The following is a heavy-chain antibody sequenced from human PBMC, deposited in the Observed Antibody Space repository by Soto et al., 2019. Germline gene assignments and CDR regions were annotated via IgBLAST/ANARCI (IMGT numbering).Heavy chain of an antibody. CDR3: AKDLGSYELFVDY. D-gene: IGHD3-16*01. Sequence: QVQLVESGGGVVQPGRSLRLSCAASGFTFSSYGMHWVRQAPGKGLEWVAVISYDGSNKYYADSVKGRFTISRDNSKNTLYLQMNSLRAEDTAVYYCAKDLGSYELFVDYWGQGTLVTVSS. J-gene: IGHJ4*02. CDR2: ISYDGSNK. V-gene: IGHV3-30*18. CDR1: GFTFSSYG.